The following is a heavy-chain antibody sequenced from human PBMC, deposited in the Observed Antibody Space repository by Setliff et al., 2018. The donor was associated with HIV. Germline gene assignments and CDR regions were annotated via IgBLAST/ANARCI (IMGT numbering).Heavy chain of an antibody. CDR1: GYTLTSYD. J-gene: IGHJ6*03. CDR2: MNPNSGDT. D-gene: IGHD3-10*01. V-gene: IGHV1-8*02. CDR3: ARGRSLVRGSGSPEYYYMDV. Sequence: GASVKVSCKAPGYTLTSYDINWVRQATGQGLEWMGWMNPNSGDTGYAQKFQDRVTMTRNTSISTAYMELSSLRFEDTAVYYCARGRSLVRGSGSPEYYYMDVWRKGTTVTVSS.